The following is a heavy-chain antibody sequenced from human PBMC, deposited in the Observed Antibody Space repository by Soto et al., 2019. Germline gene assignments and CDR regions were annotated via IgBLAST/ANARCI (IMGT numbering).Heavy chain of an antibody. Sequence: SETLSLTCAVYGGSFSGYYWSWSRQPPGKGLEWIGEINHSGSTNYNPSLKSRVTISVDTSKNQFSLKLSSVTAADTAVYYCARGPGGVEMARWGQGTLVTVSS. CDR3: ARGPGGVEMAR. CDR2: INHSGST. J-gene: IGHJ4*02. D-gene: IGHD3-10*01. CDR1: GGSFSGYY. V-gene: IGHV4-34*01.